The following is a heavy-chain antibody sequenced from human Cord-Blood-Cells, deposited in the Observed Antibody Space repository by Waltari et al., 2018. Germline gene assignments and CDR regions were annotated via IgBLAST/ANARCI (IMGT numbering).Heavy chain of an antibody. D-gene: IGHD3-22*01. Sequence: EVQLVESGGGLVKPGRSLRLSCTAPGFTFGDYAMSWFRQAPGKGLEWVGFIRSKAYGGTTEYAASVKGRFTISRDDSKSIAYLQMNSLKTEDTAVYYCTRERYYYDSSGYYLFDYWGQGTLVTVSS. CDR2: IRSKAYGGTT. CDR3: TRERYYYDSSGYYLFDY. J-gene: IGHJ4*02. V-gene: IGHV3-49*05. CDR1: GFTFGDYA.